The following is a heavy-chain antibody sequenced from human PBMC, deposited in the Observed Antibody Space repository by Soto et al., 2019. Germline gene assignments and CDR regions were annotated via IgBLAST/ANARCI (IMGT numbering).Heavy chain of an antibody. CDR2: INHSGST. CDR1: GGSFIGYY. CDR3: ARGSAVAGTVGWYSRYYYGMDV. Sequence: PSETLSLTCAVYGGSFIGYYWSWIRQPPGKGLEWIGEINHSGSTNYNPSLKSRVTISVDTSKNQFSLKLSSVTAADTAVYYCARGSAVAGTVGWYSRYYYGMDVWGQGTTVTV. D-gene: IGHD6-19*01. J-gene: IGHJ6*02. V-gene: IGHV4-34*01.